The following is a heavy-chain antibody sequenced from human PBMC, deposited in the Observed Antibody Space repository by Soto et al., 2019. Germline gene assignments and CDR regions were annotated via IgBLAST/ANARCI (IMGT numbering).Heavy chain of an antibody. J-gene: IGHJ6*04. CDR2: ISAYNGNT. Sequence: ASVKVSCKASGYTFTSYGISWVRQAPGQGLEWMGWISAYNGNTNYAQKLQGRVTMTTDTSTSTDYMELRSLRSDDTAVYYCARRGIVVVPAAIRYSYYYGMEVLGKG. V-gene: IGHV1-18*04. CDR1: GYTFTSYG. D-gene: IGHD2-2*02. CDR3: ARRGIVVVPAAIRYSYYYGMEV.